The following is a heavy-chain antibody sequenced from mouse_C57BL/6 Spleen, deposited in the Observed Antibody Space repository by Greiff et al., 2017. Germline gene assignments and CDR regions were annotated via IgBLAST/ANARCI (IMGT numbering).Heavy chain of an antibody. J-gene: IGHJ3*01. Sequence: EVKVVESGGGLVQSGRSLRLSCATSGFTFSDFYMEWVRQAPGKGLEWIAASRNKANDYTTEYSASVKGRFIVSRDTSQSILYLQMNALRAEDTAIYYCARDNSNHGGFAYWGQGTLVTVSA. D-gene: IGHD2-5*01. CDR3: ARDNSNHGGFAY. V-gene: IGHV7-1*01. CDR1: GFTFSDFY. CDR2: SRNKANDYTT.